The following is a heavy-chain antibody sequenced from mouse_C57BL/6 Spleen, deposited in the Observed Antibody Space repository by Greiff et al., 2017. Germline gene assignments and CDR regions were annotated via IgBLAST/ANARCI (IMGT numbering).Heavy chain of an antibody. CDR2: INPSNGGT. CDR1: GYTFTSYW. V-gene: IGHV1-53*01. Sequence: QVQLQQPGTELVKPGASVKLSCKASGYTFTSYWMHWVKQRPGQGLEWIGNINPSNGGTNSNEKFKSKATLTVDKSSSTAYMQLSSLTSEDSAVYYCAREGRGRYDFDYWGQGTTLTVSS. D-gene: IGHD2-14*01. J-gene: IGHJ2*01. CDR3: AREGRGRYDFDY.